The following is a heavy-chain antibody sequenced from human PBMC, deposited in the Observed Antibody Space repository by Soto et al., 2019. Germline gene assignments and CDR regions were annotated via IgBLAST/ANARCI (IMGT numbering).Heavy chain of an antibody. D-gene: IGHD6-19*01. CDR1: GFTFSSYG. Sequence: GGSLRLSCAASGFTFSSYGMHWVRQAPGKGLEWVAVIWYDGSNKYYADSVKGRFTISRDNSKNTLYLQMNSLRAEDTAVYYCARLAIAVAGAIFDYWGQGTLVTVSS. J-gene: IGHJ4*02. CDR2: IWYDGSNK. CDR3: ARLAIAVAGAIFDY. V-gene: IGHV3-33*01.